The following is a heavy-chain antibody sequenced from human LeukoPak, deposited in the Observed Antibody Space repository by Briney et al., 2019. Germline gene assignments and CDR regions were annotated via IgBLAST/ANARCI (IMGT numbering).Heavy chain of an antibody. J-gene: IGHJ5*02. CDR1: GGTFSSYA. Sequence: SVKVSCKASGGTFSSYAISWVQQAPGQGLEWMGGIIPIFGTANYAQKFQGRVTITADESTSTAYMELSSLRSEDTAVYYCARGGYSHRPYNWFDPWGQGTLVTVSS. CDR3: ARGGYSHRPYNWFDP. CDR2: IIPIFGTA. V-gene: IGHV1-69*01. D-gene: IGHD6-13*01.